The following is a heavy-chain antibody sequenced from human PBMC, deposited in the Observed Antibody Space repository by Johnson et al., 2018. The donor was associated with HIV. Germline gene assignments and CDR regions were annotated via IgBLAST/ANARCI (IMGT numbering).Heavy chain of an antibody. CDR3: ARDQSGYVL. CDR1: GFTISSYW. D-gene: IGHD5-12*01. CDR2: IKEDGSAK. V-gene: IGHV3-7*05. Sequence: VQLVESGGGVVQPGGSPRLSCAASGFTISSYWMSWVRQAPGKGLEWVANIKEDGSAKSYVDSVRGRFTISRDNAKNSLFLQMDSLRAEDTAVYYCARDQSGYVLWGPGTMVTVSS. J-gene: IGHJ3*01.